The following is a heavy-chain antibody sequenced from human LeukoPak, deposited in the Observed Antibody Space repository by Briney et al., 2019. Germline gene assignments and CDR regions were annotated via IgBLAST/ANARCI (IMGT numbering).Heavy chain of an antibody. D-gene: IGHD3-10*01. CDR3: ARASYGSGTPGGSGMDV. CDR2: IYHSGST. Sequence: PSETLSLTCAVSGGSIISSNWWSWVRQPPGKGLKWIGEIYHSGSTNYNPSLKSRVTISVDKSKNQFSLKLSSVTAADTAVYYCARASYGSGTPGGSGMDVWGKGTTVTVSS. CDR1: GGSIISSNW. V-gene: IGHV4-4*02. J-gene: IGHJ6*04.